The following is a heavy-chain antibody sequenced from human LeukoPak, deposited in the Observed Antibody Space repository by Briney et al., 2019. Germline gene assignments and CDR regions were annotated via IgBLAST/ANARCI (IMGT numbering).Heavy chain of an antibody. D-gene: IGHD3-3*01. CDR3: AHRPAAIFGVEVFDY. CDR1: GFSRSTRGVP. Sequence: GHTLVNLTQTLTLTCTFSGFSRSTRGVPVGWIRQPPGKALEWLALIYWDDDKRYSPSLRSRLTITNGTSTNHVVLTMTNMDPVATATYYCAHRPAAIFGVEVFDYWGQGTLVTVSS. CDR2: IYWDDDK. V-gene: IGHV2-5*02. J-gene: IGHJ4*02.